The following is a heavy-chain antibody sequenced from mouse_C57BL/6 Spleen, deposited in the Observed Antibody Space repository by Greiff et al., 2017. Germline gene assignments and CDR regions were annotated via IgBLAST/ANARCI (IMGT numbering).Heavy chain of an antibody. Sequence: DVMLVESGGGLVKPGGSLKLSCAASGFTFSSYTMSWVRQTPEKRLEWVATISGGGGNTYYPDSVKGRFTISRDNAKNTLYLQMSSLRSEDTALYYCAKNDDYEAWFAYWGQGTLVTVSA. CDR3: AKNDDYEAWFAY. J-gene: IGHJ3*01. CDR1: GFTFSSYT. D-gene: IGHD2-4*01. CDR2: ISGGGGNT. V-gene: IGHV5-9*01.